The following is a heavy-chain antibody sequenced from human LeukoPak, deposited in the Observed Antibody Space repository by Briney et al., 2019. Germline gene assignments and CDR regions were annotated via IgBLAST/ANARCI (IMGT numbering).Heavy chain of an antibody. CDR2: IWYDGSNK. V-gene: IGHV3-33*01. Sequence: GRSLRLSCAASGFTFNNYGMHWVRQAPGKGLEWVAVIWYDGSNKYHADSVKGRFTISRDNSKNTLYLQMNSLRAEDTAVYYCARVGTSWAFDYWGQGILVTVSS. D-gene: IGHD2-2*01. CDR1: GFTFNNYG. CDR3: ARVGTSWAFDY. J-gene: IGHJ4*02.